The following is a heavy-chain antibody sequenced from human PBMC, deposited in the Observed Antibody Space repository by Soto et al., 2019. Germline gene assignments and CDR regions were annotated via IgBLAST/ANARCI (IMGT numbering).Heavy chain of an antibody. J-gene: IGHJ4*02. V-gene: IGHV4-59*08. CDR1: GGSISSYY. CDR3: ARHNYGSGSTYFDY. Sequence: QVQLQESGPGLVKPSETLSLTCTVPGGSISSYYWSWIRQPPGKGLEWIGYIYYSGSTNYNPSLKSRVTISVDTSKNQFSLKLNSMTAADTAVYYCARHNYGSGSTYFDYCGQGTLVTVSS. CDR2: IYYSGST. D-gene: IGHD3-10*01.